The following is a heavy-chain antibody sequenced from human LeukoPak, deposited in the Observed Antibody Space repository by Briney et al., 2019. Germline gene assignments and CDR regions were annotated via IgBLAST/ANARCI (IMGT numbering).Heavy chain of an antibody. V-gene: IGHV3-11*04. D-gene: IGHD3-16*01. J-gene: IGHJ3*02. CDR1: GFIFSEYY. Sequence: PGGSLRLSCAASGFIFSEYYMGWIRQAPGKGLEWVSYISNSGGTTYYADSVKGRFTISRDNANNSLYLQMHSLRAEDTAVYYCARDQGGGVLDIWGQGTMVTVSS. CDR3: ARDQGGGVLDI. CDR2: ISNSGGTT.